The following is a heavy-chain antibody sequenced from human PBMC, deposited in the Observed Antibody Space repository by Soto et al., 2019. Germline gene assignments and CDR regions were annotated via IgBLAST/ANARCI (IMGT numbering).Heavy chain of an antibody. CDR3: ASPGYYYDSSGYLDY. V-gene: IGHV3-30-3*01. D-gene: IGHD3-22*01. J-gene: IGHJ4*02. CDR2: ISYDGSNK. CDR1: GSTFSSYA. Sequence: AGSVRLSCAASGSTFSSYAMHWVRQAPGKGLEWVAVISYDGSNKYYADSVKGRFTISRDNSKNTLYLQMNSLRAEDTAVYYCASPGYYYDSSGYLDYWGQGTLVTVSS.